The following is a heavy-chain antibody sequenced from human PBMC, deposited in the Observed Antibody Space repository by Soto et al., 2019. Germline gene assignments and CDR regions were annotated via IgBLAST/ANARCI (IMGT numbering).Heavy chain of an antibody. CDR3: ARPYYYGSGSYSPADAFDI. J-gene: IGHJ3*02. CDR1: GGSISSYY. V-gene: IGHV4-59*01. Sequence: QVQLQESGPGLVKPSETLSLTCTVSGGSISSYYWSWIRQPPGKGLEWIGYIYYSGSTNYNPSLKIRVTISVDTSKNQFSLKLSSVTAADTAVYYCARPYYYGSGSYSPADAFDIWGQGTMVTVSS. D-gene: IGHD3-10*01. CDR2: IYYSGST.